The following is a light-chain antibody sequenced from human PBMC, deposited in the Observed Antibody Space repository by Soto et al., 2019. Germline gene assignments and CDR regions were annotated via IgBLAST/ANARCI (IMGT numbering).Light chain of an antibody. Sequence: QSALAHPPSVSWSPGHSITISCTGTSSDVGGYNYVSWYQQHPGKAPKLMIYEVSNRPSGVSYRFSGSKSGNTASLTISGLQTEEEADYYCSSYTNSINYVFGTGTKVTVL. CDR2: EVS. CDR1: SSDVGGYNY. V-gene: IGLV2-14*01. CDR3: SSYTNSINYV. J-gene: IGLJ1*01.